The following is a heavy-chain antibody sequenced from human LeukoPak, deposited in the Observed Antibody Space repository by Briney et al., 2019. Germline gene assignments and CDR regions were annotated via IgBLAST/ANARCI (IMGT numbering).Heavy chain of an antibody. V-gene: IGHV4-39*01. J-gene: IGHJ4*02. CDR1: GGSISSNNYY. CDR2: IYYSGST. CDR3: ASSPSGYWWNFDC. D-gene: IGHD3-22*01. Sequence: SETLSLTCTVSGGSISSNNYYWGWIRQPPGKGLEWIGSIYYSGSTYNNPSLKSRVTISVDTAKNQFSLKLTSVTAADTAVYYCASSPSGYWWNFDCWGQGTLVTVSS.